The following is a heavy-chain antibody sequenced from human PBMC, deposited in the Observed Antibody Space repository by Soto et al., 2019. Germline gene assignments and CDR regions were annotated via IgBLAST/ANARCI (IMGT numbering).Heavy chain of an antibody. CDR3: TRSSSTVTTLDY. J-gene: IGHJ4*02. Sequence: QLQLQESGSGLVKPSQTLSLTCAVSGGSISSGGYSWSWIRQPPGKGLEWVGYIYHSGSTYYNPSLKSRVTISIDRSKNQFSLKLSSVTAADTAVYYCTRSSSTVTTLDYWGQGTLVTASS. CDR2: IYHSGST. CDR1: GGSISSGGYS. D-gene: IGHD2-2*01. V-gene: IGHV4-30-2*01.